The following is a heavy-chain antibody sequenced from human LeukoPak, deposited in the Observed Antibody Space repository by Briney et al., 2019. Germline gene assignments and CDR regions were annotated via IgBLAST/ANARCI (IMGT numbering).Heavy chain of an antibody. CDR3: ARIPSGSYYLVDY. CDR2: ISHDGSNK. D-gene: IGHD1-26*01. Sequence: GSTLGLFYAVSGLPFSISAMHGVRPAPTMGLEWVAVISHDGSNKYYADSVKGRFTISRDNSKNTLYLQMNSLRAEDTAVYYCARIPSGSYYLVDYWGQGTLVTVSS. CDR1: GLPFSISA. V-gene: IGHV3-30*01. J-gene: IGHJ4*02.